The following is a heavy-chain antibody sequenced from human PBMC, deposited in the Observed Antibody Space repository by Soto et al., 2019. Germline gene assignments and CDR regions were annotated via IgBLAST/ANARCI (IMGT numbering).Heavy chain of an antibody. Sequence: QITLKESGPTLVRPAQTLTLTCDFSGFSLSTYHMGVAWIRQPPGKALEWLALIYWDDDKRYSPSLKDRLAISKGTSSNQVVLTITNVDPGDTATYFCANAGDYDLLTFDHWGPGTLVPVSS. CDR3: ANAGDYDLLTFDH. CDR2: IYWDDDK. D-gene: IGHD4-17*01. J-gene: IGHJ4*02. V-gene: IGHV2-5*02. CDR1: GFSLSTYHMG.